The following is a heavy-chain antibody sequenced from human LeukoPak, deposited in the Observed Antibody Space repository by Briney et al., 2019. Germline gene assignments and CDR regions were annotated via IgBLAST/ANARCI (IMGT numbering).Heavy chain of an antibody. V-gene: IGHV3-11*04. Sequence: GGSLRLSCVVSGFSFSDSYMTWIRQTPGKGLEWLAYISGSGSDIYYADSVKGRFTISRDNAKNSLSLQMNSLRAEDTAVYYCVRDYGGSSPFDYWGQGTLVTVSS. J-gene: IGHJ4*02. CDR2: ISGSGSDI. D-gene: IGHD4-23*01. CDR1: GFSFSDSY. CDR3: VRDYGGSSPFDY.